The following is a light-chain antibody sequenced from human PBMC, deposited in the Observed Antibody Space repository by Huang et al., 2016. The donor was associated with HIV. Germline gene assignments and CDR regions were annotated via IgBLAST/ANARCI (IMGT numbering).Light chain of an antibody. J-gene: IGKJ3*01. Sequence: EIVMTQSPASLSVSPGERATLSCRASQSVSSNLAWYQQKPGQAPRLLIYGASTRATGIPARFSGSGSGTEFTLTISSLQSEDFAVYYCQQYNNWLPGFTFGPGTKLEIK. CDR3: QQYNNWLPGFT. CDR1: QSVSSN. V-gene: IGKV3-15*01. CDR2: GAS.